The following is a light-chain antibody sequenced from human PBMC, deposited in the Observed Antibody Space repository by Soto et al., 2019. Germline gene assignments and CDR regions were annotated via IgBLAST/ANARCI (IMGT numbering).Light chain of an antibody. Sequence: EIVMTQSPATLSVSPGERATLSCRASQSVSSNLAWYQQEPGQAPRLLIYGASTRATGIPARFSGNGSGTDFTLTISSLQSEDFAVYYCQQYNNWPRTFGQGTNVDIK. CDR1: QSVSSN. J-gene: IGKJ1*01. CDR3: QQYNNWPRT. CDR2: GAS. V-gene: IGKV3-15*01.